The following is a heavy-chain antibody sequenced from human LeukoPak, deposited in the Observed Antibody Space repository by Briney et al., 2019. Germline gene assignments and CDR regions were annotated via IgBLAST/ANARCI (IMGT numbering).Heavy chain of an antibody. CDR2: ISGDGGST. CDR1: GFTFDDYA. V-gene: IGHV3-43*02. CDR3: ARDSKTYYFDY. Sequence: GGSLRLSCAASGFTFDDYAMHWVRQAPGKGLEWVSLISGDGGSTYYADSVKGRFTISRDNAKNSLYLQMNSLRAVDTAVYYCARDSKTYYFDYWGQGTLVTVSS. J-gene: IGHJ4*02.